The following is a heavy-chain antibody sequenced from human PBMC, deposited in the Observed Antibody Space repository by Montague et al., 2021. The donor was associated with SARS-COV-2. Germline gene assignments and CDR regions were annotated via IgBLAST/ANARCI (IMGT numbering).Heavy chain of an antibody. D-gene: IGHD3-10*01. Sequence: SETLSLTCAVSGGFFRGYYWSWIRPPPRTGLEWIGEINHSGSTNYNPSLKSRDTISVDTSKNQFSLKLSSVTAADTAVYYCARVRYYGSGTSLGMDVWGQGTTVTVSS. J-gene: IGHJ6*02. CDR1: GGFFRGYY. V-gene: IGHV4-34*01. CDR2: INHSGST. CDR3: ARVRYYGSGTSLGMDV.